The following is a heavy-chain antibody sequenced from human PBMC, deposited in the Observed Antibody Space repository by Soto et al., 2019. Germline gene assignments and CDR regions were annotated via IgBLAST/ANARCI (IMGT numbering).Heavy chain of an antibody. J-gene: IGHJ5*02. CDR3: AKLEAVAVAPIVP. Sequence: SWWTHHVRQAPGKGLEWVAVISYDGSNKYYADSVKGRFTISRDNSKNTLYLQMNSLRAEDTAVYYCAKLEAVAVAPIVPWGQGTLVTVSS. CDR2: ISYDGSNK. CDR1: SWW. D-gene: IGHD6-19*01. V-gene: IGHV3-30*18.